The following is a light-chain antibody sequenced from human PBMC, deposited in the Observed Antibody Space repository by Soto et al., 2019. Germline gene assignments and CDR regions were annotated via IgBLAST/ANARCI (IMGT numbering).Light chain of an antibody. CDR2: AAS. J-gene: IGKJ2*01. CDR3: QQSYSPPQT. CDR1: QSISTY. Sequence: DIQMTQSPSSLSASVGDRVTITCRASQSISTYLNWYQQKPGKAPNLLIYAASYLQSGVPSRFSGSRSGTDFTLTISSLQPEDFATYYWQQSYSPPQTFGQGTKVEIK. V-gene: IGKV1-39*01.